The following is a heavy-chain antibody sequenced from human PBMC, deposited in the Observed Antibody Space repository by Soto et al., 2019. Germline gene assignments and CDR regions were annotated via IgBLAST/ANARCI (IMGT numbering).Heavy chain of an antibody. CDR1: GYIFTSYY. Sequence: ASVKVSCKPSGYIFTSYYMHWVRQAPGQGLEWMGIINPSGGSTSYAQKFQGRVTMTRGMSTSTVYMELSSLRSEDTAVYYCARERVYYYDSSGYHPLQHWGQ. CDR3: ARERVYYYDSSGYHPLQH. V-gene: IGHV1-46*03. CDR2: INPSGGST. D-gene: IGHD3-22*01. J-gene: IGHJ1*01.